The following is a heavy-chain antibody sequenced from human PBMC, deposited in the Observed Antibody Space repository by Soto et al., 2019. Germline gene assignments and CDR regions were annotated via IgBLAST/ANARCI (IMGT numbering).Heavy chain of an antibody. CDR3: ARDKITGLFDY. CDR2: INHSGST. CDR1: GGSFSGYY. Sequence: QVQLQQWGAGLLKPSETLSLTCAVYGGSFSGYYWTWIRQPPGTGLEWIGDINHSGSTNYNPSLKSRVTMSVATSKNQFSLQLTSVTAADTAVYYCARDKITGLFDYWGQGTLVTVSS. V-gene: IGHV4-34*01. J-gene: IGHJ4*02. D-gene: IGHD2-8*02.